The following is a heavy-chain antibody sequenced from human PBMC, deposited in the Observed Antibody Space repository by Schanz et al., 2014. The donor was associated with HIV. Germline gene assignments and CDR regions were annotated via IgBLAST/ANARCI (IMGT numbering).Heavy chain of an antibody. CDR1: GFTFSRYW. CDR3: ARLRGFLWFGDHPYSFDY. Sequence: EVQLVESGGGLVQPGGSLRLSCAASGFTFSRYWMTWVRQAPGKGLVWLANIKLDGSEKYYVDSVKGRFTISRDNGKNSLFLQMNSLRAEDTAVYYCARLRGFLWFGDHPYSFDYWGQGTLVTVSS. J-gene: IGHJ4*02. CDR2: IKLDGSEK. D-gene: IGHD3-10*01. V-gene: IGHV3-7*03.